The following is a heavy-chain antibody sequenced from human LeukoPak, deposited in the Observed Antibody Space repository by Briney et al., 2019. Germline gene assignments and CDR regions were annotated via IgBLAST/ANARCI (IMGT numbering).Heavy chain of an antibody. D-gene: IGHD1-26*01. J-gene: IGHJ4*02. V-gene: IGHV1-46*01. CDR3: ATAPPSGTYYYFDY. CDR2: INPANGAT. CDR1: GYTFTNCY. Sequence: GASVKVSCKASGYTFTNCYMHWVRQAPGQGLEWMGIINPANGATSCAQKFQGRVTMTRDTSTSTVYMELSSLRSEDTAVYYCATAPPSGTYYYFDYWGQGTLVTVSS.